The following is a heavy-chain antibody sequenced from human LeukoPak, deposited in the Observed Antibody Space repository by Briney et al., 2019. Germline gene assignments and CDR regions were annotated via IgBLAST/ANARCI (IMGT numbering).Heavy chain of an antibody. CDR3: ARTGAVRSQGAMPDAFDI. V-gene: IGHV5-51*01. Sequence: GESLKISCKGSGYSFTSYWIGWVRQMPGKGLEWMGMIYPGDSDTRYSPSFQGQVTISADKSISTAYLQWSSLKTSDSALYYCARTGAVRSQGAMPDAFDIWGQGTLVTVSS. CDR1: GYSFTSYW. D-gene: IGHD4-11*01. J-gene: IGHJ3*02. CDR2: IYPGDSDT.